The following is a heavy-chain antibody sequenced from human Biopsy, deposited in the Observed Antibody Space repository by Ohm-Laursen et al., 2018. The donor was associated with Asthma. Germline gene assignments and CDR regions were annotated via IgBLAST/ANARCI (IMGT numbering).Heavy chain of an antibody. Sequence: GTLSLTCFVSGGSISGYYWSWIRQSPGKGLEWVAYLYDGDSGYTNYNPSLRSRATISIDTSTNHFSLKLTSVTAADTAVYYCARADCSGGSCPYYYGLDVWGQGTTVIVSS. J-gene: IGHJ6*02. D-gene: IGHD2-15*01. CDR2: LYDGDSGYT. CDR1: GGSISGYY. CDR3: ARADCSGGSCPYYYGLDV. V-gene: IGHV4-59*01.